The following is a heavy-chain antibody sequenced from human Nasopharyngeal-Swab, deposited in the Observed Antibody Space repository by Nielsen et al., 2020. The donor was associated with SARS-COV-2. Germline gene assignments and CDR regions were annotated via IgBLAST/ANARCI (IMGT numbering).Heavy chain of an antibody. CDR3: AKDRYCSSTSCHYYYYYYMDV. CDR1: GFTFSSYG. V-gene: IGHV3-30*02. D-gene: IGHD2-2*01. J-gene: IGHJ6*03. CDR2: IRYDGSNK. Sequence: GGSLRLSCAASGFTFSSYGMHWVRQAPGKGLEWVAFIRYDGSNKYYADSVKGRFTNSRDNSKNTLYLQMNSLRAEDTAVYYCAKDRYCSSTSCHYYYYYYMDVWGKGTTVTVSS.